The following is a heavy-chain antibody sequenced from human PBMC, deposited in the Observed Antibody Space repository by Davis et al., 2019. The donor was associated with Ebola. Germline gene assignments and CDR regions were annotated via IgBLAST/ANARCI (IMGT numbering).Heavy chain of an antibody. CDR3: ARDREPPYYMDV. D-gene: IGHD1-14*01. CDR1: GFTFSSYA. CDR2: ISGSGGST. Sequence: GGSLRLSCAASGFTFSSYAMSWVRQAPGKGLEWVSAISGSGGSTYYADSVKGRFTISRDNSKNTLYLQMNSLRAEDTAVYYCARDREPPYYMDVWGKGTTVTVSS. V-gene: IGHV3-23*01. J-gene: IGHJ6*03.